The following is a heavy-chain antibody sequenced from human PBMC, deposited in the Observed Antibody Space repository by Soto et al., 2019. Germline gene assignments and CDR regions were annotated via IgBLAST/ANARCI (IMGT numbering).Heavy chain of an antibody. CDR2: IYTDDST. CDR1: GFTVSSNY. V-gene: IGHV3-53*04. Sequence: EVQLVESGGGLVQPGGSLRLSCAASGFTVSSNYMSWVRQAPGKGLEWLSVIYTDDSTYYADSVKGRFTISRHNSKNTLYLQMNSLRAEDTTAYFSTSGKSVSSAPLYWGQGTLVTVSS. CDR3: TSGKSVSSAPLY. D-gene: IGHD3-22*01. J-gene: IGHJ4*02.